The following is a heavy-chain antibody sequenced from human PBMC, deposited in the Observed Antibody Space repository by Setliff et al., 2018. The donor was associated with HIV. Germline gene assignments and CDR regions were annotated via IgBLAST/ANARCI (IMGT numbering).Heavy chain of an antibody. CDR1: EFTFSSYG. CDR2: TSDDGSNK. Sequence: GGSLRLSCAASEFTFSSYGMHWVRQAPGKGLEWVATTSDDGSNKYYADSVKGRITISRDSAKNSLYLQMNSLRAEDTAVYYCAIGLLTGEIDYWGQGTLVTVSS. J-gene: IGHJ4*02. D-gene: IGHD3-9*01. CDR3: AIGLLTGEIDY. V-gene: IGHV3-30*03.